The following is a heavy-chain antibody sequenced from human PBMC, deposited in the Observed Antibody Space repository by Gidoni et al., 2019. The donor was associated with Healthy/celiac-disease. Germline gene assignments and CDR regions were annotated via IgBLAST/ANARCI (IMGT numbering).Heavy chain of an antibody. V-gene: IGHV1-69*01. J-gene: IGHJ6*02. CDR1: GGTFSSYA. CDR3: ARDQAAAGLEGNYYYCMDV. D-gene: IGHD6-13*01. Sequence: QVQLVESGAAVEQPGSSLKVSCKASGGTFSSYALRWVRQAPGQWLEWMGGIIPIFGTANYAQKFQGRVTITADESTSTAYMELSSLRSEDTAVYYWARDQAAAGLEGNYYYCMDVWGQGTTVTVSS. CDR2: IIPIFGTA.